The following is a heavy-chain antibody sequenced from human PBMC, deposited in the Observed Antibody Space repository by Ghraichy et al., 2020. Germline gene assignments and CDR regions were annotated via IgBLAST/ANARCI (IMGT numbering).Heavy chain of an antibody. CDR2: ISSSDNTI. CDR3: ARESPDFFDY. J-gene: IGHJ4*02. CDR1: GFTFSTYE. Sequence: GSLRLSCTASGFTFSTYEMNWVRQAPGKGLEWVSYISSSDNTIYYADSVKGRFTISRDNAKNSLYLQLNSLRVEDTAVYYCARESPDFFDYWGKGTLVTVSS. V-gene: IGHV3-48*03.